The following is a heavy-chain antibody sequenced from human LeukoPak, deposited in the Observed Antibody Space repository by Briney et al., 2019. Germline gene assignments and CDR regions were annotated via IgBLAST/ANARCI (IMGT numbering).Heavy chain of an antibody. D-gene: IGHD6-13*01. Sequence: PGRSLRLSCAASGFTFDDYAMHWVRQAPGKGLEWVSGISWNSGSIGYADSVKGRFTISRDNAKNSLYLQMSSLRAEDTALYYCAKSGWRYLAAAAHYWGQGTLVTVSS. CDR1: GFTFDDYA. V-gene: IGHV3-9*01. CDR2: ISWNSGSI. CDR3: AKSGWRYLAAAAHY. J-gene: IGHJ4*02.